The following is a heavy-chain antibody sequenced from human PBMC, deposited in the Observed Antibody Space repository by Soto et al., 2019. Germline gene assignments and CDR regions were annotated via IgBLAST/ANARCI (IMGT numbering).Heavy chain of an antibody. V-gene: IGHV1-18*01. Sequence: ASVKVSCKASGYTFTDYAIHWVRQAPGQGLEWMGWISAYNGNTNYAQMLQGRVTMTTDTSTSTAYMELRSLRSDDTAVYYCARGVGASYYFDYWGQGTLVTVSS. J-gene: IGHJ4*02. CDR2: ISAYNGNT. CDR3: ARGVGASYYFDY. CDR1: GYTFTDYA. D-gene: IGHD1-26*01.